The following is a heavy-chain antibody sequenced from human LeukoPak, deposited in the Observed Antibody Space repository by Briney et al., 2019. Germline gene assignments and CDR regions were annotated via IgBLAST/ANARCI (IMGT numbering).Heavy chain of an antibody. CDR1: RLIHRQYK. V-gene: IGHV3-11*01. Sequence: PGGSLTLSRLCSRLIHRQYKPSGIGPAPGKGVEWVSYISSSSRTIYYADSVKGRFTISRDNAKNSLYLQLNSRRGQATAVNDGSKCVQDPIKDFEDYWGQGTLVTVSS. J-gene: IGHJ4*02. CDR3: SKCVQDPIKDFEDY. CDR2: ISSSSRTI. D-gene: IGHD3-9*01.